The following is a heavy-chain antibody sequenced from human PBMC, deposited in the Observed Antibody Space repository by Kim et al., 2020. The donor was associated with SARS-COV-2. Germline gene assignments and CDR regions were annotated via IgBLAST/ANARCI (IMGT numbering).Heavy chain of an antibody. CDR2: IKQDGSEK. V-gene: IGHV3-7*03. CDR3: ARDSSGYYGGAYYYGMDV. D-gene: IGHD3-22*01. J-gene: IGHJ6*02. CDR1: GFTFSSYW. Sequence: GGSLRLSCAASGFTFSSYWMSWVRQAPGKGLEWVANIKQDGSEKYYVDSVKGRFTISRDNAKNSLYLQMNSLRAEDTAVYYCARDSSGYYGGAYYYGMDVWGQGTTGTVSS.